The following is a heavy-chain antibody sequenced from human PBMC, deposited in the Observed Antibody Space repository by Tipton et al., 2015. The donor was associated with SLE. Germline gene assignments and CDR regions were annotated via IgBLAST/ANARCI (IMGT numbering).Heavy chain of an antibody. CDR1: GFTFSDYS. J-gene: IGHJ6*03. Sequence: GSLRLSCAASGFTFSDYSMNWVRQAPGKGLEWVSSITVSSTYIYYADSVKGRFTTFRDNARNSLYLQMNSLTAADTAVYYCVKSGDFNPQYYYYYMDVWGNGTTVTVSS. V-gene: IGHV3-21*01. CDR2: ITVSSTYI. CDR3: VKSGDFNPQYYYYYMDV.